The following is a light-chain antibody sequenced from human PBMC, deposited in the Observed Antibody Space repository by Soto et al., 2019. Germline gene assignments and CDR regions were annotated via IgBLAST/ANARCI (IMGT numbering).Light chain of an antibody. CDR3: QQYYTAPPT. CDR1: QSVLFSINQKNY. V-gene: IGKV4-1*01. CDR2: WAS. Sequence: DIVLTQSPDSVAVSLGERATINCKSSQSVLFSINQKNYLAWYHQKPGQPPKLLIYWASIRESGVPTRFSGSGSGTNFTLTISSLQAEDAAVYYGQQYYTAPPTFGLGTKVEVK. J-gene: IGKJ1*01.